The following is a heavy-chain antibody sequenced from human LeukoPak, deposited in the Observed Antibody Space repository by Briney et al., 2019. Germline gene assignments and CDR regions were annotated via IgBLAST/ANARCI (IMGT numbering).Heavy chain of an antibody. V-gene: IGHV1-2*06. CDR3: AIGPRGSSWFYY. Sequence: ASVKVSCKASGYTFTGYYMHWVRQAPGQGLEWMGRINPNSGDTNYAQKFQGRVTMTRDTSISTAYMELSRLRSDDTAVYYCAIGPRGSSWFYYWGQGTLVTVSS. CDR1: GYTFTGYY. CDR2: INPNSGDT. J-gene: IGHJ4*02. D-gene: IGHD6-13*01.